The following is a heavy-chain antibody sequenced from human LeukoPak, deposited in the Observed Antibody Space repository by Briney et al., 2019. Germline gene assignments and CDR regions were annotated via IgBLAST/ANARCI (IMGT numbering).Heavy chain of an antibody. V-gene: IGHV3-74*01. D-gene: IGHD3-10*01. CDR2: VSPDGGRT. CDR3: ARVLSYFGSGSYPAY. Sequence: GGSLRLSCAASGFTFTSYWMHWVRQVPGKGLVWIAHVSPDGGRTDYADSVKGRFTVSRDNINHILYLQMNRLTADDTAVYYCARVLSYFGSGSYPAYWGQGTLVTVSS. J-gene: IGHJ4*02. CDR1: GFTFTSYW.